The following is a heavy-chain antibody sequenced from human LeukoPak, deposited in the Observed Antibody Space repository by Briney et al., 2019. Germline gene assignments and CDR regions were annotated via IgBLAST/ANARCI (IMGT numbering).Heavy chain of an antibody. V-gene: IGHV3-23*01. Sequence: GGSLRLSCVASGFTFSNAWMSWVRQAPGKGLEWVAAISASGSATSYADSVRGRFTISRDNSKSTTYLQMNSLRAEDTAVFYCAKDLYLRDFWSGHFDYWGQGIPVTVSS. CDR2: ISASGSAT. CDR1: GFTFSNAW. J-gene: IGHJ4*02. CDR3: AKDLYLRDFWSGHFDY. D-gene: IGHD3-3*01.